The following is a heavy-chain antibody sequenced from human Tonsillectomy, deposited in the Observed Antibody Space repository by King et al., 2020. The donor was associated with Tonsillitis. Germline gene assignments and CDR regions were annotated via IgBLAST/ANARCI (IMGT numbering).Heavy chain of an antibody. J-gene: IGHJ6*02. CDR3: ARDLGYDPDYYYGVDV. Sequence: VQLVESGGGVVQPGRSLRLSCAASGFTFSSYAMHWVRQAPGKGLEWVAVISYDGSNKYYADSVKGRFTISRDNSKNTLYLQMNSLRAEDTAVHYCARDLGYDPDYYYGVDVWGQGTTVTVSS. V-gene: IGHV3-30-3*01. CDR2: ISYDGSNK. CDR1: GFTFSSYA. D-gene: IGHD2-15*01.